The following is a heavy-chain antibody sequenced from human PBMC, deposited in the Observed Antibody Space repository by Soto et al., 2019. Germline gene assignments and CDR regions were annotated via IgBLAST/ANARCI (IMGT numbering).Heavy chain of an antibody. D-gene: IGHD3-3*01. CDR1: GFTFSSYA. J-gene: IGHJ5*02. Sequence: EVQLLESGGGLVQPGGSLRLSCAASGFTFSSYAMSWVRQAPGKGLEWVSTISGSGVRTYYADSVKGRYTISRDNSRITMCLQMNSLGDEDSAVYYCAKDHLVFALNWFYPWGQGTLVTVSS. CDR2: ISGSGVRT. V-gene: IGHV3-23*01. CDR3: AKDHLVFALNWFYP.